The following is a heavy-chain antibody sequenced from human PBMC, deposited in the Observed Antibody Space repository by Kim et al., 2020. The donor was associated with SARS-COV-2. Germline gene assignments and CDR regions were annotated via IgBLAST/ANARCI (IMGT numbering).Heavy chain of an antibody. CDR1: GYTFTSYA. D-gene: IGHD3-3*01. CDR2: INAGNGNT. Sequence: ASVKVSCKASGYTFTSYAMHWVRQAPGQRLEWMGWINAGNGNTKYSQKFQGRVTITRDTFASTAYMELSSLRSEDTAVYYCARGPITIFGVVIINSGDYWGQGTLVTVSS. V-gene: IGHV1-3*01. J-gene: IGHJ4*02. CDR3: ARGPITIFGVVIINSGDY.